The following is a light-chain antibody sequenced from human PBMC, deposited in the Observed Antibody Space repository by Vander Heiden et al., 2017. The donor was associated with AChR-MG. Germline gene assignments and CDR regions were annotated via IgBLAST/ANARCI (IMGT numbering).Light chain of an antibody. CDR3: HQYGNSIQT. Sequence: ENVLTPSPATLSLSPGDSATLFCGASRAVLNAYVAWYQQKPGQAPRLLIYDAASRAAGVPERLSGSGSGTDYTLTISRMEPEDFGVYFCHQYGNSIQTFGQGTTVDI. V-gene: IGKV3D-20*01. CDR1: RAVLNAY. CDR2: DAA. J-gene: IGKJ1*01.